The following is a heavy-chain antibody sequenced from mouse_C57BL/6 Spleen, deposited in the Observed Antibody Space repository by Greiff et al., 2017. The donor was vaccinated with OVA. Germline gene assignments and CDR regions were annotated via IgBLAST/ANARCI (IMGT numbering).Heavy chain of an antibody. J-gene: IGHJ2*01. V-gene: IGHV5-16*01. CDR2: INYDGSST. CDR1: GFTFSDYY. CDR3: ARDLTGFDY. Sequence: EVQWVESEGGLVQPGSSMKLSCTASGFTFSDYYMAWVRQVPEKGLEWVANINYDGSSTYYLDSLKSRFIISRDNAKNILYLQMSSLKSEDTATYYCARDLTGFDYWGQGTTLTVSS. D-gene: IGHD4-1*01.